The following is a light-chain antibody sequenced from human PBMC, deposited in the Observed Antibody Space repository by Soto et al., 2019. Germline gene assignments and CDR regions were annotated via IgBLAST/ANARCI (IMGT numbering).Light chain of an antibody. CDR2: GAS. CDR3: LQDYNYPHT. Sequence: AIQMTQSPSALSASVGDRVTITCRASQGIRDDLGWYQQKPGEAPKALIYGASNLQSGVPSRFSASGSGTDFTLTISSLQPEDFATYYCLQDYNYPHTFGQGTKVEIK. CDR1: QGIRDD. V-gene: IGKV1-6*01. J-gene: IGKJ2*01.